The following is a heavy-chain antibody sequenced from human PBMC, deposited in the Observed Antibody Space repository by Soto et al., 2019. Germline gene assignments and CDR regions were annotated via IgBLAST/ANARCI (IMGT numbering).Heavy chain of an antibody. CDR1: GGSINTFY. CDR3: AREGSYSAYNFAHGIQLCSFDF. D-gene: IGHD5-12*01. J-gene: IGHJ4*02. CDR2: IFSSGST. V-gene: IGHV4-4*07. Sequence: QVRLQESGPGLLKPSETLSLTCTVSGGSINTFYWSWVRQPAGKGLAWIGRIFSSGSTSFNPSLESPVAMSVGTSTNHFSLKLSSVTAADMAVYYCAREGSYSAYNFAHGIQLCSFDFWGQGALVTVSS.